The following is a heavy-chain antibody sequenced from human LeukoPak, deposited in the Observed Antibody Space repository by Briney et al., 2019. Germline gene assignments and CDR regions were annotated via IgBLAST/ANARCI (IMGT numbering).Heavy chain of an antibody. V-gene: IGHV3-23*01. CDR1: GFTFSNYG. D-gene: IGHD6-19*01. J-gene: IGHJ4*02. Sequence: TGGSLRLSCAASGFTFSNYGMSWVRQAPGKGLEWVSRISGTGGTTFYADSVKGRFTISRDNSKNTLYLQMNSLRAEDTAVYYCAKRLAMTGTYHFHYWGQGTLVTVSS. CDR3: AKRLAMTGTYHFHY. CDR2: ISGTGGTT.